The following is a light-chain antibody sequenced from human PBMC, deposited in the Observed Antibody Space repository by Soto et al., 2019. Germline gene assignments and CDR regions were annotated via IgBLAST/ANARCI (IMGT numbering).Light chain of an antibody. CDR2: YGR. CDR3: QVWDTTTDLGV. V-gene: IGLV3-21*04. CDR1: NIGAKS. Sequence: SYELTQSPSLSVAPGKTAIFTCGGNNIGAKSVHWYQQKPGQAPVVVIYYGRDRPSGIPERFSGSNSGNTATLTISRVEAGDEADYYCQVWDTTTDLGVFGGGTKVTVL. J-gene: IGLJ3*02.